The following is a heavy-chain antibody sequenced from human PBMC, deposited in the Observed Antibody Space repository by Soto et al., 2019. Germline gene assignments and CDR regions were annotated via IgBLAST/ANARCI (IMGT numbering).Heavy chain of an antibody. D-gene: IGHD3-16*02. CDR1: GGSFSGYY. CDR3: ARGFESFWGSYRQAAFDI. V-gene: IGHV4-34*01. Sequence: SETLSLTCAVYGGSFSGYYWSWIRQPPGKGLEWIGEINHSGSTNYNPSLKSRVTISVDTSKNQFSLKLSSVTAADTAVYYCARGFESFWGSYRQAAFDIWGQGTMVTVSS. J-gene: IGHJ3*02. CDR2: INHSGST.